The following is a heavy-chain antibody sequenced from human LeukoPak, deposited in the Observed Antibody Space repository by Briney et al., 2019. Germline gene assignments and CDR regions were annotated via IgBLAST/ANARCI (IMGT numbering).Heavy chain of an antibody. Sequence: PSETLSLTCTVSGGSISSSSYYWGWIRQPPGKGLEWIGSIYYSGSTYYNPSLKSRVTISVDTSKNQFSLKLSSVTAADTAVYYCARAVSRGSYMADAFDIWGQGTMVTVSS. J-gene: IGHJ3*02. CDR1: GGSISSSSYY. CDR3: ARAVSRGSYMADAFDI. D-gene: IGHD1-26*01. CDR2: IYYSGST. V-gene: IGHV4-39*07.